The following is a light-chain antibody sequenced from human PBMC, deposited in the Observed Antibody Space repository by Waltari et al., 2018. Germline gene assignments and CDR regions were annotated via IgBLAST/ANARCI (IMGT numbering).Light chain of an antibody. Sequence: SYELTQPPSVSVSPGQTARITCSGDAFPTQYAYWYQQKAGQAPVVVIYKDNERPSGIPERFSGSSSGTTVTLTISGVQAEDEADYYCQSSDSSGSYPFVVFGGGTKLTVL. CDR2: KDN. V-gene: IGLV3-25*03. J-gene: IGLJ2*01. CDR3: QSSDSSGSYPFVV. CDR1: AFPTQY.